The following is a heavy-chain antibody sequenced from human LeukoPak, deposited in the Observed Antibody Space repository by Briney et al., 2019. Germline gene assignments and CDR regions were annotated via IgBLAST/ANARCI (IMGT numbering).Heavy chain of an antibody. CDR2: ISGSGDNT. J-gene: IGHJ4*02. V-gene: IGHV3-23*01. CDR3: AKDLYSSGLYYFDY. CDR1: GFTFRYYA. Sequence: GSLRLSCVASGFTFRYYAMTWVRQAPGKGLEWVSGISGSGDNTYYADSVKGRFAISRDDSKNTLYLQMDSLRAEDTALYYCAKDLYSSGLYYFDYWGQGTLVTVSS. D-gene: IGHD6-19*01.